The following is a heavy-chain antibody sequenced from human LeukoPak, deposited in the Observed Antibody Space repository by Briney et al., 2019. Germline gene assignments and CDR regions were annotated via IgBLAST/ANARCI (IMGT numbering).Heavy chain of an antibody. CDR3: ARLLGSVSFSDV. J-gene: IGHJ4*02. CDR1: VYSITSGYH. V-gene: IGHV4-38-2*02. Sequence: PSETLSLTCIVSVYSITSGYHWGSIRQTPGTGLDWIGTMYHSGNINYNPSLKSRATVSVDTSKNQFSLKLDSVTAADTAVFYCARLLGSVSFSDVWGQGILVTVSS. D-gene: IGHD3-10*01. CDR2: MYHSGNI.